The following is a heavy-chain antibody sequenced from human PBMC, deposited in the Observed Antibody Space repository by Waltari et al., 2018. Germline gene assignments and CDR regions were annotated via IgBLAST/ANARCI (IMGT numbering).Heavy chain of an antibody. CDR1: GGSVSGYY. CDR2: IDFTGYS. Sequence: QVQLRQWGAGLLRPSETLSLNFAVDGGSVSGYYWTWIRQSPGKGLEWGGEIDFTGYSKYNSALESRVPLSADMSKRQVSLTLNFVTAADSAVYYCGHSYGYVGRPIDYWGQGTLVTVSS. CDR3: GHSYGYVGRPIDY. D-gene: IGHD5-18*01. V-gene: IGHV4-34*01. J-gene: IGHJ4*02.